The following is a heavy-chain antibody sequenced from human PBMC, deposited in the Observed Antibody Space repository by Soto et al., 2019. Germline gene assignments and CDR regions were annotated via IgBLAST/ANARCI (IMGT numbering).Heavy chain of an antibody. Sequence: EVQLLESGGGLVQPGGSLRLSCAASGFTFSSYAMSWVRQAPGKGLEWVSAISGSGGSTYYADSVKGRFTISRDNSKNTLYLQMNSLRAEDTAVYYCAKNPNYDILTGKNYYYYMDVWGKGTTVTVSS. CDR1: GFTFSSYA. D-gene: IGHD3-9*01. CDR2: ISGSGGST. CDR3: AKNPNYDILTGKNYYYYMDV. J-gene: IGHJ6*03. V-gene: IGHV3-23*01.